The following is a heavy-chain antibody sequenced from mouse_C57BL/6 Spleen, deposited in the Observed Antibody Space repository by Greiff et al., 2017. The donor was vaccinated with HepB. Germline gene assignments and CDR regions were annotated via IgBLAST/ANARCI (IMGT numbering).Heavy chain of an antibody. CDR3: ARGGLGLYYFDY. D-gene: IGHD4-1*01. V-gene: IGHV5-6*01. J-gene: IGHJ2*01. CDR2: ISSGGSYT. CDR1: GFTFSSYG. Sequence: EVQLVESGGDLVKPGGSLKLSCAASGFTFSSYGMSWVRQTPDKRLEWVATISSGGSYTYYPDSVKGRFTISRGNAKNTLYLQMSSLKSEDTAMYYCARGGLGLYYFDYWGQGTTLTVSS.